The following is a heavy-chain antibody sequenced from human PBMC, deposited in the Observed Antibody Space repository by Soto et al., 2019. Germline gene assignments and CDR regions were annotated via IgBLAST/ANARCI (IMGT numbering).Heavy chain of an antibody. CDR2: INHRGST. CDR1: GGSFSGYY. Sequence: QVQLQQWGAGLLKPSETLSLTCAVYGGSFSGYYWSWIRQPPGKGLEWIGEINHRGSTNYNPSLKDRITISVATSQKKFSLKLSSVTAADTAVYYCARGGPDYYYGMDVWGQGTTVTVSS. CDR3: ARGGPDYYYGMDV. J-gene: IGHJ6*02. V-gene: IGHV4-34*01. D-gene: IGHD2-2*01.